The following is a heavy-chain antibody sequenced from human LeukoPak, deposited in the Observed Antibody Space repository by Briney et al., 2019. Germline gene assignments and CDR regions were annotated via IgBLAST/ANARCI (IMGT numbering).Heavy chain of an antibody. CDR1: GCTFSSYA. Sequence: SVKVSCKASGCTFSSYAISWVRQAPGQGLEWMGGIIPIFGTANYAQKFQGRVTITADESTSTAYMELSSLRSEDTAVYYCARLPLRSIAVGYYGMDVWGQGTTVTVSS. CDR3: ARLPLRSIAVGYYGMDV. D-gene: IGHD6-6*01. V-gene: IGHV1-69*13. CDR2: IIPIFGTA. J-gene: IGHJ6*02.